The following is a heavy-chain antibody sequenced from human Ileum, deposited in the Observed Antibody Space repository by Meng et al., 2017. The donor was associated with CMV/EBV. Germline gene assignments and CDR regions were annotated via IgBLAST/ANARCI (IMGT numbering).Heavy chain of an antibody. J-gene: IGHJ4*02. CDR1: GFTFSSSW. CDR3: ARESVNLVTDS. D-gene: IGHD5-18*01. V-gene: IGHV3-74*01. CDR2: INDDGGST. Sequence: GESLKISCAASGFTFSSSWMHWVRQGPGKGLMWISRINDDGGSTSYVDSVKGRFTISRDNAKNTLYLQMNSLRAEDTAVYYCARESVNLVTDSWGQGMLVTVSS.